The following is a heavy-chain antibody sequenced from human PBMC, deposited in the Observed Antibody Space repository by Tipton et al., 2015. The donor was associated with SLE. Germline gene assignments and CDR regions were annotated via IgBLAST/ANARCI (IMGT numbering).Heavy chain of an antibody. CDR3: AKDPNRYYYGSGSHLDY. V-gene: IGHV3-66*02. D-gene: IGHD3-10*01. CDR2: VFSDGST. CDR1: GFTVSDNH. J-gene: IGHJ4*02. Sequence: SLRLSCAASGFTVSDNHMSWVRQAPGKGLEWVSFVFSDGSTHYADSVRGRFTLSRDDSKTTLYLQMNNLRVEDTAVYYCAKDPNRYYYGSGSHLDYWGQGTLVTVSS.